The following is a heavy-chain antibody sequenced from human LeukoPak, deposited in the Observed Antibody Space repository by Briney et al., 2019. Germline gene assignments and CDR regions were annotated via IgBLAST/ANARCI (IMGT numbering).Heavy chain of an antibody. Sequence: GGSLRLSCAASGFTFNTYGMHWVRQAPGKGLEWVAIIWYDGSNENYADSVKGRFTISRDNSKNTLYLQMNSLRAEGTAMYYCVRGSPLGATTNWLDPWGQGTLVTVSS. CDR2: IWYDGSNE. CDR1: GFTFNTYG. J-gene: IGHJ5*02. D-gene: IGHD1-26*01. CDR3: VRGSPLGATTNWLDP. V-gene: IGHV3-33*01.